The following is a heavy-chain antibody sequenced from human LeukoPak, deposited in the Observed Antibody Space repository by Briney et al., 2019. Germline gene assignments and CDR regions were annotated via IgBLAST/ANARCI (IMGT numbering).Heavy chain of an antibody. J-gene: IGHJ4*02. Sequence: SGPTLVKPTQTLTLTCTFSGFSLSTSGVGAGWIRQPPGKALEWLALIYWDDDKRYSPSLKSRLTITKDTSRNQVVLTMTNMDPVDTATYYCAHRWVGSSWYWVYFDYWGQGTLVTVSS. CDR2: IYWDDDK. CDR3: AHRWVGSSWYWVYFDY. CDR1: GFSLSTSGVG. D-gene: IGHD6-13*01. V-gene: IGHV2-5*02.